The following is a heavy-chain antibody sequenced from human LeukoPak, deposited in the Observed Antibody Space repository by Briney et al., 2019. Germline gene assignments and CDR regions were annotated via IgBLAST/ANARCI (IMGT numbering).Heavy chain of an antibody. Sequence: PGGSLRLSCAASGFTFSYYAMRWVRQAPGKGLEWVSAISGSGDSTYYADSVKGRFTISRDSSKNTLYLQLNSLGAEDTAVYYCARKIEGGVTGSDYWGQGTLVTVSS. CDR2: ISGSGDST. V-gene: IGHV3-23*01. D-gene: IGHD1-26*01. CDR3: ARKIEGGVTGSDY. J-gene: IGHJ4*02. CDR1: GFTFSYYA.